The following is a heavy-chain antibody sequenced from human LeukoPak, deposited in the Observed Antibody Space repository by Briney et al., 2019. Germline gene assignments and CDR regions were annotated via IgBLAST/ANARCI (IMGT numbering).Heavy chain of an antibody. CDR2: INHSGST. Sequence: NASETLSLTCAVYGGSFSGYYWSWIRQPPGKGLEWIGEINHSGSTNYNPSLKSRVTISVDTSKNQFSLKLSSVTAADTAVYYCARGREYSSGWYKMDVWGQGTLVTVSS. J-gene: IGHJ4*02. V-gene: IGHV4-34*01. CDR1: GGSFSGYY. D-gene: IGHD6-19*01. CDR3: ARGREYSSGWYKMDV.